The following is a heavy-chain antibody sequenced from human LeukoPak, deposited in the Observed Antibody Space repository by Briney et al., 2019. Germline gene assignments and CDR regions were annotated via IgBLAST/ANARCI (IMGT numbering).Heavy chain of an antibody. CDR3: AREIGYNWFDP. D-gene: IGHD3-10*01. CDR2: IYHSGST. J-gene: IGHJ5*02. Sequence: SQTLSLTCTVSGGSISSGGYYWSWIRQPPGKGLEWIGYIYHSGSTNYNPSLKSRVTISVDTSKNQFSLKLSSVTAADTAVYYCAREIGYNWFDPWGQGTLVTVSS. V-gene: IGHV4-30-2*01. CDR1: GGSISSGGYY.